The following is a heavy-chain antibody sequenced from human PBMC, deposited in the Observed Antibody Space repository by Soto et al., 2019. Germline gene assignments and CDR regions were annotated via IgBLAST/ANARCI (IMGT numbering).Heavy chain of an antibody. CDR2: ISNSGGTT. J-gene: IGHJ4*02. CDR3: AKVPNSSGWTYFDY. Sequence: PGGSVRLSCATSGITFSSCAMAWVRQAPGKGLEWVSDISNSGGTTNYADSVKGRFTISRDNSKNTLYLQMNSLRAEDTAVYYCAKVPNSSGWTYFDYWGQGTLVTVSS. V-gene: IGHV3-23*01. D-gene: IGHD6-19*01. CDR1: GITFSSCA.